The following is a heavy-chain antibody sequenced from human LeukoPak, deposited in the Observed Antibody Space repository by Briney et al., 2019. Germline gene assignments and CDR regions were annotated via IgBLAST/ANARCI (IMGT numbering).Heavy chain of an antibody. V-gene: IGHV3-7*01. CDR1: GFTFSNYW. D-gene: IGHD3-22*01. CDR2: IKTDGSEK. J-gene: IGHJ1*01. CDR3: ATYSSLNRREFQF. Sequence: GGSLRLSCEGSGFTFSNYWMGWVRQAPGKGLQWVANIKTDGSEKYYVDSVRGRFTISRDNAKNSLYLQMNSLRAEDTAVYYCATYSSLNRREFQFWGQGTLLTVSP.